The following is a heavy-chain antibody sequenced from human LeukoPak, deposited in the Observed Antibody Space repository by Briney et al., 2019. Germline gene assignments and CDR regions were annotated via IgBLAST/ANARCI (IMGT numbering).Heavy chain of an antibody. J-gene: IGHJ4*02. D-gene: IGHD2-15*01. Sequence: GGSLRLSCGASGLTFSKAWMSWVRQAPGKGLEWVGRIKSKTDGGTTDYAAPVKGRFTIARDDSKNTLYLQMNSLKTEDTAVYYCTGYCSGGTCDYWGQGTLVTVSS. V-gene: IGHV3-15*01. CDR3: TGYCSGGTCDY. CDR2: IKSKTDGGTT. CDR1: GLTFSKAW.